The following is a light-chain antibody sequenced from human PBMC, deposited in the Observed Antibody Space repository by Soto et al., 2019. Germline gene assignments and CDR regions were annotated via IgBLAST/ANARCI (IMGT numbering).Light chain of an antibody. CDR3: SSYAGSNNFV. CDR1: SSGIGAYIY. CDR2: EVS. Sequence: QSAMTQPPSASGSPGQSVTISCTGTSSGIGAYIYVSWYQQHPGKAPKLMISEVSRRPSGVPERFSGSKSGNTASLTVSGLQPDDEAHYYCSSYAGSNNFVFGTGTKLTVL. J-gene: IGLJ1*01. V-gene: IGLV2-8*01.